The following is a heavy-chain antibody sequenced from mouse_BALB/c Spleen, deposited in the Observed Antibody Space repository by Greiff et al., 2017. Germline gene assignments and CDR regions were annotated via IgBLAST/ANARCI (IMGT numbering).Heavy chain of an antibody. D-gene: IGHD2-4*01. J-gene: IGHJ4*01. CDR3: ARYSLYYDYDEGAMDY. CDR1: GYAFTNYL. V-gene: IGHV1-54*01. Sequence: VQLQQSGAELVRPGTSVKVSCKASGYAFTNYLIEWVKQRPGQGLEWIGVINPGSGGTNYNEKFKGKATLTADKSSSTAYMQLSSLTSDDSAVYFCARYSLYYDYDEGAMDYWGQGTSVTVSS. CDR2: INPGSGGT.